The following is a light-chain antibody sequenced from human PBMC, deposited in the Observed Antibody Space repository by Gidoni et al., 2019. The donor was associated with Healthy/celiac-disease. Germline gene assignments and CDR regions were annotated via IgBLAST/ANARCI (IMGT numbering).Light chain of an antibody. CDR3: QQYGSSPHT. J-gene: IGKJ2*01. Sequence: ELVFTQSPGTLSLSPGERATLSCRARQSVSSSYLAWYQQKPGQAPRLLIYGASSRATGIPDRFSGSGSGTDFTLTISRLEPEDVAVYYCQQYGSSPHTFGQGTKLEIK. CDR1: QSVSSSY. V-gene: IGKV3-20*01. CDR2: GAS.